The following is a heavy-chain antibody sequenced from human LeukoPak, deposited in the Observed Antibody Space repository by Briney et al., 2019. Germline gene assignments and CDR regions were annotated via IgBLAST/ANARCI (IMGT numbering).Heavy chain of an antibody. CDR3: ARPPYSSSCQFDY. J-gene: IGHJ4*02. CDR1: GGTFSSYA. D-gene: IGHD6-6*01. CDR2: ISAYNGHT. Sequence: ASVKVSCKASGGTFSSYAISWVRQAPGQGLEWMGWISAYNGHTNYAQLLQGRVAMTTDTSTSTAYMELRSLRSDDTAVYYCARPPYSSSCQFDYWGQGTLVTVSS. V-gene: IGHV1-18*01.